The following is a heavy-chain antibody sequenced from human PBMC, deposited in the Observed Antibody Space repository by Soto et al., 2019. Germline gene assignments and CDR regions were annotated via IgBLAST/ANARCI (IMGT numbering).Heavy chain of an antibody. CDR1: DGSISSGGYY. Sequence: PSETLSVTCTVSDGSISSGGYYWSWIRQHPGKGLEWIGYIYYSGSTYYNPSLKSRVTISVDTSKNQFSLKLSSVTAADTAVYYCARVIRPAALVSWFDPWGHGTLVTVSS. CDR2: IYYSGST. V-gene: IGHV4-31*03. CDR3: ARVIRPAALVSWFDP. D-gene: IGHD2-2*01. J-gene: IGHJ5*02.